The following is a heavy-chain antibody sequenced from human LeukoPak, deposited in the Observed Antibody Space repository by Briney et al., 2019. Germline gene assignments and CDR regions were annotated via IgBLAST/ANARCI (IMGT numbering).Heavy chain of an antibody. D-gene: IGHD2/OR15-2a*01. CDR3: ASHGGKNYNSGPLWYFDL. CDR2: IYYSGST. CDR1: GGXISSGGYY. J-gene: IGHJ2*01. V-gene: IGHV4-61*08. Sequence: SETLSLTCTVSGGXISSGGYYWSWIRQRPGKGLEWIGYIYYSGSTNYNPSLKSRVTISVDTSKNQFSLKLSSVTAADTAVYYCASHGGKNYNSGPLWYFDLWGRGTLVTVSS.